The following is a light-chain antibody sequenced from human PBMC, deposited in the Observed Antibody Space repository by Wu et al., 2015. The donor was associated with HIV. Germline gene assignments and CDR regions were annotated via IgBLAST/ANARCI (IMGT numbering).Light chain of an antibody. Sequence: DIQMTQSPSTLSASVGDRVTITCRASQSISSWLAWYQQKPGKAPKFLIYKASILESGVPSRFSGSGSGTESTLTISSLQPDDFATYYCQHYNTYLGTFGQGTKVEIK. J-gene: IGKJ1*01. V-gene: IGKV1-5*03. CDR1: QSISSW. CDR3: QHYNTYLGT. CDR2: KAS.